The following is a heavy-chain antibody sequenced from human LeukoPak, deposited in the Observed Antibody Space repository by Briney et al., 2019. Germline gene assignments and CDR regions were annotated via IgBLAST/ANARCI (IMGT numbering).Heavy chain of an antibody. CDR2: IKQDGSEK. J-gene: IGHJ5*02. V-gene: IGHV3-7*01. Sequence: GGSLRLSCAASGFTFSSYWMSWVRQAPGKGLEWVANIKQDGSEKYYVDSVKGRFTISRDNAKNSLYLQMNSLRAEDTAVYYCERDGYCSGGSCYAFDPWGQGTLVTVSS. D-gene: IGHD2-15*01. CDR3: ERDGYCSGGSCYAFDP. CDR1: GFTFSSYW.